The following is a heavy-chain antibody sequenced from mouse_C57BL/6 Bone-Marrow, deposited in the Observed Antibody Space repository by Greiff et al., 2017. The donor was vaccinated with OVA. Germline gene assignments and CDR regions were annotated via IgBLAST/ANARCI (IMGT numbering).Heavy chain of an antibody. CDR1: GFPFSSYG. CDR2: LSSGGSYT. D-gene: IGHD1-1*01. J-gene: IGHJ2*01. V-gene: IGHV5-6*01. CDR3: ARERDYGSSPYYFAY. Sequence: DVHLVESGGDLVKPGGSLKLSCAASGFPFSSYGMSWVRLTPDKRLEWVGTLSSGGSYTYYPASLTGRFTISRDNAKNTLYLQRSSLKSEDTAMYDGARERDYGSSPYYFAYWGQGTTLTVSS.